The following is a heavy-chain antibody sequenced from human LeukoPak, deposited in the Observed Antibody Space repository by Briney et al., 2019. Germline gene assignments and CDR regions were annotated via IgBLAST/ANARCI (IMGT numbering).Heavy chain of an antibody. CDR1: GFTFSSYG. CDR2: IRYDGSNK. CDR3: AKGSGYYDSSGYSDY. V-gene: IGHV3-30*02. J-gene: IGHJ4*02. D-gene: IGHD3-22*01. Sequence: GGSLRLSCAASGFTFSSYGMHWVRQAPGKGLEWVAVIRYDGSNKYYADSVKGRFTISRDNSKNTLYLQMNSLRAKDTAVYYCAKGSGYYDSSGYSDYWGQGTLVTVSS.